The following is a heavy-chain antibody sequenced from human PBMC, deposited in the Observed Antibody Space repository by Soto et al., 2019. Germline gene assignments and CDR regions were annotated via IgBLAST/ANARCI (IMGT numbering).Heavy chain of an antibody. D-gene: IGHD3-10*01. CDR2: IYYSGST. CDR1: GGSISSSSYY. CDR3: ARQSSGSYYLVPQPPDY. V-gene: IGHV4-39*01. J-gene: IGHJ4*02. Sequence: PSETLSLTCTVSGGSISSSSYYWGWIRQPPGKGLEWIGSIYYSGSTYYNPSLKSRVTISVDTSKNQFSLKLSSVTAADTAVYYCARQSSGSYYLVPQPPDYWGQGTLVTVSS.